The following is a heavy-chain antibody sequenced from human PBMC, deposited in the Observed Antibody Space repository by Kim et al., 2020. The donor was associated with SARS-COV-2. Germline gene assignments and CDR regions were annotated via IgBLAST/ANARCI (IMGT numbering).Heavy chain of an antibody. CDR1: GFTFSRHA. CDR3: AKYYPESGNRNGMDG. Sequence: GGSLRLSCGASGFTFSRHAMSWVRQASGQGLEWVSTIDSIGYNTYYADSVKGRFTISRDNSKNTLYLETNSLRAEDTAVYYCAKYYPESGNRNGMDGWGQGSTVTVSS. J-gene: IGHJ6*02. D-gene: IGHD3-10*01. V-gene: IGHV3-23*01. CDR2: IDSIGYNT.